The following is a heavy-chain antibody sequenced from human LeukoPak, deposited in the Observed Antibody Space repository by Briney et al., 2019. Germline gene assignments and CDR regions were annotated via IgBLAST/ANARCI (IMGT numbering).Heavy chain of an antibody. V-gene: IGHV3-7*01. CDR2: IKDDGSEQ. D-gene: IGHD3-22*01. CDR1: GFTFSDHW. J-gene: IGHJ4*02. CDR3: ARDLLLQSGGYRPFDI. Sequence: PGKFLRLTCVASGFTFSDHWMTWVRQAPQKGLEWVAKIKDDGSEQWIADSVKGRFTISRDNARNSVFLHLNRLRLDDTAVYYCARDLLLQSGGYRPFDIWGRGTRVSVSS.